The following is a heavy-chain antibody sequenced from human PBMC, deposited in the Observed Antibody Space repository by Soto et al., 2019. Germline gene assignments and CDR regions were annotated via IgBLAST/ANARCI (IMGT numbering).Heavy chain of an antibody. CDR3: ARNYPDYGGKGKPFDY. CDR1: GFTFSSYS. J-gene: IGHJ4*02. V-gene: IGHV3-21*01. Sequence: GGSLRLSCAASGFTFSSYSMNWVRQAPGKGLEWVSSISSSSSYIYYADSVKGRFTISRDNAKNSLYLQMNSLRAEDTAVYYCARNYPDYGGKGKPFDYWGQGTLVTVSS. CDR2: ISSSSSYI. D-gene: IGHD4-17*01.